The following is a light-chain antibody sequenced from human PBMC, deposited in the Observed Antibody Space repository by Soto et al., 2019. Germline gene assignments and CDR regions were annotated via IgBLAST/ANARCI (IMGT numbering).Light chain of an antibody. CDR3: SSFSSITREV. Sequence: QSALTQPPSASGSPGQSVTISCTGTSGDVGGYNYVSWYQQHPGKAPKFLIYEVTKRPSGVPDRFSGSKSGNTASLTISGLQTEDEADYYCSSFSSITREVFGGGTKVTVL. CDR2: EVT. J-gene: IGLJ2*01. V-gene: IGLV2-8*01. CDR1: SGDVGGYNY.